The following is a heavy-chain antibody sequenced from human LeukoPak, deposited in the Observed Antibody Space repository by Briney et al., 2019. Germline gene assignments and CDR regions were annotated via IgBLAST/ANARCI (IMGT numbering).Heavy chain of an antibody. J-gene: IGHJ4*02. CDR1: GFIFSSYA. CDR3: ARETRVRWTDY. V-gene: IGHV3-23*01. Sequence: GGSLRLSCAASGFIFSSYAMSWVRQAPGKGLEWVSTISGSDGSTYYADSVKGRFTISRDNSKNTLYLQMNSLRAEDTAVYYCARETRVRWTDYWGQGILVTVSS. D-gene: IGHD5-24*01. CDR2: ISGSDGST.